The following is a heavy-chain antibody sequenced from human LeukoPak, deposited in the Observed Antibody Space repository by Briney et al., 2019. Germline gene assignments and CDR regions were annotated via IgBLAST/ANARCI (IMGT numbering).Heavy chain of an antibody. CDR3: ARDYGDS. D-gene: IGHD4-17*01. J-gene: IGHJ4*02. V-gene: IGHV1-2*02. Sequence: ASVKVSCKASGYTFTSYYLHRVRQAPGQGLEWLGWINPNNGGTKYAQKFQGRVTITRDTSINTAYMELSSLRSDDTAVYYCARDYGDSWGQGTLVTVSS. CDR2: INPNNGGT. CDR1: GYTFTSYY.